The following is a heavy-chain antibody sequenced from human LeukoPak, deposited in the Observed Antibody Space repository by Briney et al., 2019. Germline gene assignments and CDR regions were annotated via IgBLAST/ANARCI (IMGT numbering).Heavy chain of an antibody. CDR1: GFSFSTYW. Sequence: PGGSLRLSCAASGFSFSTYWMHGVRQAPGKGLVWVSRINSDGRSTSYADSVKGRFTISRDNAENTLYLQMNSLRADDTAVYYCTRGRDGKYGLFDSWGQGTLVTVSS. CDR2: INSDGRST. V-gene: IGHV3-74*01. J-gene: IGHJ4*02. D-gene: IGHD3-10*01. CDR3: TRGRDGKYGLFDS.